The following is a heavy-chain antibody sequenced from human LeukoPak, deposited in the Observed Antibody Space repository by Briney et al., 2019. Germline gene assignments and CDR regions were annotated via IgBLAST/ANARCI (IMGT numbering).Heavy chain of an antibody. CDR3: AAVTTTEGGGRFSAPRSYYFDY. D-gene: IGHD4-17*01. CDR1: GGSVSSGSYY. CDR2: IYYSGST. V-gene: IGHV4-61*01. Sequence: KPSETLSLTCTVSGGSVSSGSYYWSWIRQPPGKGLEWIGYIYYSGSTNYNPSLKSRVTISVDTSKNQFSLKLSSVTAADTAVYYCAAVTTTEGGGRFSAPRSYYFDYWGQGTLVTVSS. J-gene: IGHJ4*02.